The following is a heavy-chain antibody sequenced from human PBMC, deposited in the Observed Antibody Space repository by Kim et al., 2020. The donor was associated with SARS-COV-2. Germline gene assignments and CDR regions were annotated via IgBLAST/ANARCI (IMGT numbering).Heavy chain of an antibody. CDR3: ARDREAVSDFDY. CDR1: GFTFSSYG. V-gene: IGHV3-33*01. CDR2: IWYDGSNK. D-gene: IGHD6-19*01. Sequence: GGSLRLSCAASGFTFSSYGMHWVRQAPGKGLEWVAVIWYDGSNKYYADSVKGRFTISRDNSKNTLYLQMNSLRAEDTAVYYCARDREAVSDFDYWGQGTLVTVSS. J-gene: IGHJ4*02.